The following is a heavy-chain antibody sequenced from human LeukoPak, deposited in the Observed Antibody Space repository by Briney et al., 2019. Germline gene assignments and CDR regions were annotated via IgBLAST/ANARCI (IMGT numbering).Heavy chain of an antibody. Sequence: PSETLSLTCTVSGGSISSYYWSWIRQPPGKGLEWIGYIYYSGSTNYNPSLKSRVTVSVDTSKNQFSLKLSSVIAADTAVYYCARGRIAAQGPYYFDYWGQGTLVTVSS. V-gene: IGHV4-59*01. CDR3: ARGRIAAQGPYYFDY. J-gene: IGHJ4*02. D-gene: IGHD6-25*01. CDR2: IYYSGST. CDR1: GGSISSYY.